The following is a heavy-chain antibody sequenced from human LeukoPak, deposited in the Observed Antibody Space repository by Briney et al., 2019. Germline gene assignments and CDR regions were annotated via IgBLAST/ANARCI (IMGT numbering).Heavy chain of an antibody. V-gene: IGHV1-46*01. Sequence: ASVKISCKASRYIFTTYYLHWVRQAPGQGLDWMGIIYPSGGATNYAQKFQGRITLTRDTSTSTVYMELISLRSEDTAVYYCARSTSYSGRPLYYFDSWGQGTLVTVSS. J-gene: IGHJ4*02. CDR2: IYPSGGAT. D-gene: IGHD1-26*01. CDR1: RYIFTTYY. CDR3: ARSTSYSGRPLYYFDS.